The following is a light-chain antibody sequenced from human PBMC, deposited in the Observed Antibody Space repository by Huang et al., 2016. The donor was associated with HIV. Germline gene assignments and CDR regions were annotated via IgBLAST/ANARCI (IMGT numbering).Light chain of an antibody. CDR2: DAS. CDR1: QSVGGPY. CDR3: QQYGGSPYT. V-gene: IGKV3-20*01. J-gene: IGKJ2*01. Sequence: EIVLTQSPGTLSLSPGEGATLSCRASQSVGGPYLAWYQHKPGQAPRLLIYDASNRAPNIPDRCSGSGSGTVFTLTVSRLEPEDFAVYYCQQYGGSPYTFGQGTKLEIK.